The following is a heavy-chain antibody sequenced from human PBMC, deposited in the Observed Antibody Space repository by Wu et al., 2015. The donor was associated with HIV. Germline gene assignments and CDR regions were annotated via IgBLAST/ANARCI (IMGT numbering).Heavy chain of an antibody. Sequence: VQLVQSGGEVKKPGASVKVACESSGYIFSDFGIHWVRQTPGEGLEWMGWISAQNGNTKYAQKFQGRVTMTTETSSSTAYMELRSLRSDDTAVYFCARGHYYDTSSSPMYWGPGTRVTVSS. CDR1: GYIFSDFG. CDR2: ISAQNGNT. J-gene: IGHJ4*02. CDR3: ARGHYYDTSSSPMY. D-gene: IGHD3-22*01. V-gene: IGHV1-18*01.